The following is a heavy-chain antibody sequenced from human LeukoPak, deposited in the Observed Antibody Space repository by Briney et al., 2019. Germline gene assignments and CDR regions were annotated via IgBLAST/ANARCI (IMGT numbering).Heavy chain of an antibody. J-gene: IGHJ3*02. D-gene: IGHD2-2*02. CDR3: ARGSVLTYCSSTSCYNPRFDI. V-gene: IGHV1-2*02. CDR1: GYTFTGYY. CDR2: INPNSGGT. Sequence: ASVKVSCKASGYTFTGYYMHWVRQAPGQGLEWMGWINPNSGGTNYAQKFQGRVTMTRDTSISTAYMEPSRLRSDDTAVYYCARGSVLTYCSSTSCYNPRFDIWGQGTMVTVSS.